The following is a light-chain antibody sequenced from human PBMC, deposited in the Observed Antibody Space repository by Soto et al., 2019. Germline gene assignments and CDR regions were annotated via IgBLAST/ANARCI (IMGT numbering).Light chain of an antibody. CDR2: DAS. J-gene: IGKJ5*01. Sequence: DVQMTQSPASLSASVGNRVTIICRASQCISTYLNLYQNKPGKXPXXLIYDASSLKSGVPARLSGSGSGTDFPLTISSLQPDYSATYYCQQYNTYSTFGQGTRLEI. CDR3: QQYNTYST. CDR1: QCISTY. V-gene: IGKV1-5*02.